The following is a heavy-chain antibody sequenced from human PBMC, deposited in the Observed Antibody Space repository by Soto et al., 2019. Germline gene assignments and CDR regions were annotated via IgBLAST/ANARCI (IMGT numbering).Heavy chain of an antibody. CDR3: ARVHGKNEAIDY. J-gene: IGHJ4*02. D-gene: IGHD1-1*01. Sequence: QVPVVESGGGLVQTGTSLRLSCAASGFTFSHFGMHWVRQAPGKGLEWVGVIWHDGKNKYYADSVEGRFTISRDNLKNTMKPQMNSLIGGDTAVIYRARVHGKNEAIDYWGPGNLFSFSS. CDR1: GFTFSHFG. CDR2: IWHDGKNK. V-gene: IGHV3-33*01.